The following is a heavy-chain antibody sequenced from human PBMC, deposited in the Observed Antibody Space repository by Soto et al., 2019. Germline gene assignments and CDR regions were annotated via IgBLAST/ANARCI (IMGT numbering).Heavy chain of an antibody. CDR3: ARVTGFYGSGEIDY. CDR1: GFTFTGFA. V-gene: IGHV3-30-3*01. CDR2: TSFDGSNE. Sequence: QVQLVESGGGVVQPGRSLRLSCAASGFTFTGFAMYWVRQAPGKGLEWVAVTSFDGSNEYYADFVEGRFTISRDNSTNTLYLQMNSLRPEDTAVYYCARVTGFYGSGEIDYWGQGTLVTVSS. D-gene: IGHD3-10*01. J-gene: IGHJ4*02.